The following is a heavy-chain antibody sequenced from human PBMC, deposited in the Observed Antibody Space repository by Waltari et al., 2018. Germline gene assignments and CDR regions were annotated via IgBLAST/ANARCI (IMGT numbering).Heavy chain of an antibody. D-gene: IGHD2-21*01. Sequence: QVQLVQSGAEVKKPGSSVKVSCKASGGTFSRYALSWVRQAHGQGLGWMGGIIPIFGTENYAQKFQGRVTITADESTSTAYMELSSLRSEDTAVYYCARDQFRCGGDCGYYYYGMDVWGQGTTVTVSS. V-gene: IGHV1-69*01. J-gene: IGHJ6*02. CDR1: GGTFSRYA. CDR3: ARDQFRCGGDCGYYYYGMDV. CDR2: IIPIFGTE.